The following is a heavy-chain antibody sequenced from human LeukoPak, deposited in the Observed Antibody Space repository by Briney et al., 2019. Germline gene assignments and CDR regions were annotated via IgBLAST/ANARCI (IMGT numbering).Heavy chain of an antibody. D-gene: IGHD1-26*01. J-gene: IGHJ3*02. CDR1: GYTLTELS. CDR3: ATGTAYSGSYFPDAFDI. CDR2: FDPEDGET. V-gene: IGHV1-24*01. Sequence: ASVKVSCKVSGYTLTELSMHWVRQAPGKGLEWMGGFDPEDGETIYAQKFQGRVTMTEDTSTDTAYMELSSLRSEDTAVYYCATGTAYSGSYFPDAFDIWGQGTMVTVSS.